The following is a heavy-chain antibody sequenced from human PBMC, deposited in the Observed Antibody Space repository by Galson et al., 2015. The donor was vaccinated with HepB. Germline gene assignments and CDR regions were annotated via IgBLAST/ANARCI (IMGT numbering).Heavy chain of an antibody. J-gene: IGHJ4*02. CDR1: EFTFSNYW. Sequence: SLRLSCAASEFTFSNYWMHWVRQVPGKGLVWVSRIKRDGSSTEYADSVKGRFTISRDNVKNTLYLQMNNLRVDDTAVYYCARGHIENIWYYFDYWGQGT. CDR3: ARGHIENIWYYFDY. D-gene: IGHD2-21*01. V-gene: IGHV3-74*01. CDR2: IKRDGSST.